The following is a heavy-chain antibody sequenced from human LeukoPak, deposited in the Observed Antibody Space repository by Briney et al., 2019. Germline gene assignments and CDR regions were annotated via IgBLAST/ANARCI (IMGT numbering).Heavy chain of an antibody. D-gene: IGHD3-10*01. Sequence: SVKVSCKASGGTFSSYAISWVRQAPGQGLEWMGGIIPIFGTANYAQKFQGRVTITADESTSTAYMELSSLRSEDTAVYYCARVRIYYGSGSYYTSWYFDLWGRGTLVTVSS. CDR1: GGTFSSYA. V-gene: IGHV1-69*13. J-gene: IGHJ2*01. CDR3: ARVRIYYGSGSYYTSWYFDL. CDR2: IIPIFGTA.